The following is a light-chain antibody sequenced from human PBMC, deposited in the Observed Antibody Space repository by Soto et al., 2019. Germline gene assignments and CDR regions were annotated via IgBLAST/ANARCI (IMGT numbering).Light chain of an antibody. CDR3: MQGTHWPLT. Sequence: EVVMTQSPLSLPVTLGQPASIFCRAGQSLLYSDGKTFLTWFHQRPGQAPRRLIYEVSNRDSGVPDRFSGSGSGTDFTLKISRVEAEDVGVYYCMQGTHWPLTFGGGTKVDIK. CDR1: QSLLYSDGKTF. CDR2: EVS. J-gene: IGKJ4*01. V-gene: IGKV2-30*01.